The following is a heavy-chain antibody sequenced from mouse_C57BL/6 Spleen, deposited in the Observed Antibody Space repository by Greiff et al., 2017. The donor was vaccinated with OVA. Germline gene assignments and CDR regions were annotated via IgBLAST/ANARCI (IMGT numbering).Heavy chain of an antibody. CDR3: ARYDCGGFAY. V-gene: IGHV1-64*01. J-gene: IGHJ3*01. CDR2: IHPNSGST. D-gene: IGHD2-13*01. Sequence: QVQLQQPGAELVKPGASVKLSCKASGYTFTSYWMHWVKQRPGQGLEWIGMIHPNSGSTNYNEKFKSKATLTVDKSSSTAYMQLSSLTSEGCAGCYCARYDCGGFAYWGQGTLVTVSA. CDR1: GYTFTSYW.